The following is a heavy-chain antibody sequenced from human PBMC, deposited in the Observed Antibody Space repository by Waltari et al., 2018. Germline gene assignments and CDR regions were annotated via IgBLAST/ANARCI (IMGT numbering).Heavy chain of an antibody. CDR3: ATRYNWNDGAFDI. CDR1: GGSISSGSYY. V-gene: IGHV4-61*02. Sequence: QVQLQESGPGLVKPSQTLSLTCTVSGGSISSGSYYWSWIRQPAGKGLEWIGRIYTSGSTNYNPSLKSRVTISVDTSKNQFSLKLSSVTAADTAVYYCATRYNWNDGAFDIWGQGTMVTVSS. D-gene: IGHD1-1*01. CDR2: IYTSGST. J-gene: IGHJ3*02.